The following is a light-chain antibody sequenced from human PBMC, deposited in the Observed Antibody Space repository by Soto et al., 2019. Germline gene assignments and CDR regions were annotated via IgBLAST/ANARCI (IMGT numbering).Light chain of an antibody. CDR2: DTS. J-gene: IGLJ2*01. V-gene: IGLV7-46*01. CDR1: TGAVTSGHY. Sequence: QSVVTHEPSLTVSPGGTVTLTCGSSTGAVTSGHYPYWFQQKPGQAPRALIHDTSNRHSWTPARFSGSLLGGKAALTLSGAQPEDEADYFCLLSYRDARPGVFGGGTKLTVL. CDR3: LLSYRDARPGV.